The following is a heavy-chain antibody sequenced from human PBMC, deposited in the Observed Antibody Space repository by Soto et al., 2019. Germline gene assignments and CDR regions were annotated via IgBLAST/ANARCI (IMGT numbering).Heavy chain of an antibody. CDR1: CGSISGYY. D-gene: IGHD3-10*01. V-gene: IGHV4-4*07. J-gene: IGHJ4*02. CDR3: ARNYGSGSYLYFDS. Sequence: PSETLSLTCNVSCGSISGYYWSWVRQPAGKGLEWIGRIYISGTTNYSPSLKSRVTMSVDTSKTHFSLKLTSATAADTAVYYCARNYGSGSYLYFDSWGQGTLVTVSS. CDR2: IYISGTT.